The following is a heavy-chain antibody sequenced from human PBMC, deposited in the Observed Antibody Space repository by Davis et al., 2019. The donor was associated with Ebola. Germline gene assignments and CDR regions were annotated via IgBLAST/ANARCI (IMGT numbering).Heavy chain of an antibody. V-gene: IGHV3-7*01. CDR3: AKFIAAAGKRFDP. CDR2: IKQDGSEK. J-gene: IGHJ5*02. D-gene: IGHD6-13*01. Sequence: GESLKISCAASGFTFSSYWMSWVRQAPGKGLEWVANIKQDGSEKYYVDSVKGRFTISRDNAKNSLYLQMNSLRAEDTAVYYCAKFIAAAGKRFDPWGQGTLGTVSS. CDR1: GFTFSSYW.